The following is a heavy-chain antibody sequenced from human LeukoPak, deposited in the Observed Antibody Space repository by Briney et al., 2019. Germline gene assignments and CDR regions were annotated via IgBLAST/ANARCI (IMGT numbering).Heavy chain of an antibody. D-gene: IGHD6-6*01. V-gene: IGHV3-48*01. CDR2: ISSSSSTI. Sequence: TGGSLKLSCAASGFTFSSYSMNWVRQAPGKGLEWVSYISSSSSTIYYADSVKGRFTISRDNAKNSLYLQMNSLRAEDTAVYYCARDRSIAARGINYFDYWGQGTLVTVSS. CDR3: ARDRSIAARGINYFDY. J-gene: IGHJ4*02. CDR1: GFTFSSYS.